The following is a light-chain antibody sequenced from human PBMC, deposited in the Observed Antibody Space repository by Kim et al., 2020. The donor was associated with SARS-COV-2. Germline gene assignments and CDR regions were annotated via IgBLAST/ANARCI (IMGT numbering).Light chain of an antibody. V-gene: IGLV7-46*01. J-gene: IGLJ2*01. CDR3: FLSYNAAYII. CDR2: DTS. Sequence: GGTVTLPCGSGTRVVTRDHYPYWFQQKPGQAPRTLISDTSKKHSWTPARFEGSLLGRKAALTLSGAQPEDEADYYCFLSYNAAYIIFGGGTQLTVL. CDR1: TRVVTRDHY.